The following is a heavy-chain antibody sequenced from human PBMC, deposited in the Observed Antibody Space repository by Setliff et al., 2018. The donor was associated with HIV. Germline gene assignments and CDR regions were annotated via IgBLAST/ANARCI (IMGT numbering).Heavy chain of an antibody. J-gene: IGHJ4*02. CDR2: IFSSGST. D-gene: IGHD3-22*01. CDR3: ARGLSFYDPGGFDY. Sequence: SETLSLTCTVSGDSISSYSWNWIRQSPGGGLEWIGFIFSSGSTKYNPSLQSRVTMSIDTSKNQFSLKLSSVTAADTAVYYCARGLSFYDPGGFDYWGQGTLVTVSS. CDR1: GDSISSYS. V-gene: IGHV4-4*09.